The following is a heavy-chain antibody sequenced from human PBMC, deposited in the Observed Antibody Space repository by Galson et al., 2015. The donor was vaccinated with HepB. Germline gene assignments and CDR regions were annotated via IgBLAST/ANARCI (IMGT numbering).Heavy chain of an antibody. J-gene: IGHJ4*02. CDR2: IYYSGST. Sequence: TLSLTCTVSGGSISSGGYYWSWIRQHPGKGLEWIGYIYYSGSTYYNPSLKSRVTISVDTSKNQFSLKLSSVTAADTAVYYCARAWGGTYDSSDYAHDYWGQGTLVTVSS. V-gene: IGHV4-31*03. CDR1: GGSISSGGYY. D-gene: IGHD3-22*01. CDR3: ARAWGGTYDSSDYAHDY.